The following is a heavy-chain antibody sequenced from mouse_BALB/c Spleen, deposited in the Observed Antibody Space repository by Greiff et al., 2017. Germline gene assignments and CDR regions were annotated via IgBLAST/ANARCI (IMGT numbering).Heavy chain of an antibody. CDR2: IWGDGST. Sequence: VQRVESGPGLVAPSQSLSITCTVSGFSLTGYGVNWVRQPPGKGLEWLGMIWGDGSTDYNSALKSRLSISKDNSKSQVFLKMNSLQTDDTARYYCARAPSLLRLRGYAMDYWGQGTSVTVSS. CDR3: ARAPSLLRLRGYAMDY. V-gene: IGHV2-6-7*01. J-gene: IGHJ4*01. D-gene: IGHD1-2*01. CDR1: GFSLTGYG.